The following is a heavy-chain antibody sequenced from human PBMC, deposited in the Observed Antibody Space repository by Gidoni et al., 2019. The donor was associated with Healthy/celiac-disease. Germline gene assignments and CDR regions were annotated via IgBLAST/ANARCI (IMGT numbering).Heavy chain of an antibody. CDR3: AKDGYCSSTSCPPRMVFGMDV. CDR2: ISGSGGST. Sequence: EVQLLESGGGLVQPGGSLRLSCAASGFTFSSYAISWVRQAPGKGLEWVSAISGSGGSTYYADSVKGRFTISRDNSKNTLYLQMNSLRAEDTAVYYCAKDGYCSSTSCPPRMVFGMDVWGQGTTVTVSS. J-gene: IGHJ6*02. D-gene: IGHD2-2*03. V-gene: IGHV3-23*01. CDR1: GFTFSSYA.